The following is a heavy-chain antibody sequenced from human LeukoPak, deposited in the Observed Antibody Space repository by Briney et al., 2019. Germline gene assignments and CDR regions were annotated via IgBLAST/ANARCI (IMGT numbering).Heavy chain of an antibody. J-gene: IGHJ4*02. Sequence: GGSLRLSCAASGFTFSTYSMTWVRQAPVKGLEWVSSIYGSGERTFYADSVRGRFTVSRDNSKNTLYLEMNSLRAEDTAVYFCAKDVVPDSGWDLDHWGQGTLVTVSS. CDR3: AKDVVPDSGWDLDH. V-gene: IGHV3-23*01. CDR1: GFTFSTYS. D-gene: IGHD6-19*01. CDR2: IYGSGERT.